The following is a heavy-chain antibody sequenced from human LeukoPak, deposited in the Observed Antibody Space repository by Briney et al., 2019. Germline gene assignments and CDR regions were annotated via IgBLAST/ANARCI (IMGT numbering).Heavy chain of an antibody. CDR3: AREVDNSARWFDP. CDR1: GDSISSHS. Sequence: SETLSLTCTVSGDSISSHSWSWLRQPPGRGLEWIGNIYYSEITNHNPSLKSRVTISVDTSKNQFSLRLSSVTAADTAVYYCAREVDNSARWFDPWGQGTLVTVSS. J-gene: IGHJ5*02. V-gene: IGHV4-59*11. D-gene: IGHD6-25*01. CDR2: IYYSEIT.